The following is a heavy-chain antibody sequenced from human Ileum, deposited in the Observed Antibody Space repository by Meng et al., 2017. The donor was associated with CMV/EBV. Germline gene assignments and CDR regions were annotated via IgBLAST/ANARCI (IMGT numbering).Heavy chain of an antibody. J-gene: IGHJ4*02. Sequence: VQPGAAATGVENAGPPGQVSCKASGYTFTTYGIGWIRQAPGQGLEWMGWISGYNGRTDYAQKFQGRVTLTTDTSTNTVYMDLRSLRSDDTAVYYCARDLESTGEHPSFDSWGQGTLVTVSS. V-gene: IGHV1-18*01. CDR2: ISGYNGRT. CDR1: GYTFTTYG. D-gene: IGHD3-16*01. CDR3: ARDLESTGEHPSFDS.